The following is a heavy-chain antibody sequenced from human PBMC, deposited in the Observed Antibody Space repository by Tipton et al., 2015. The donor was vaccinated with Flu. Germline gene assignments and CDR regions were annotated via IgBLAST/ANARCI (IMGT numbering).Heavy chain of an antibody. V-gene: IGHV1-46*01. CDR2: INPSGGST. CDR3: AREREAATSAFDI. J-gene: IGHJ3*02. CDR1: GYTFTSYY. D-gene: IGHD2-15*01. Sequence: QLVQSGAEVKKPGASVKVSCKASGYTFTSYYMHWVRQAPGQGLEWMGIINPSGGSTSYAQKFQGRVTMTRDTSTSTVYMELSSLRSEDTAVYYYAREREAATSAFDIWGQGTMVTVSS.